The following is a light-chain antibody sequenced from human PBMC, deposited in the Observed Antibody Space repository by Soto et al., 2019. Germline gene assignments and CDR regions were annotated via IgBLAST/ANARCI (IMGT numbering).Light chain of an antibody. J-gene: IGLJ1*01. CDR2: EVN. CDR1: SSDVGSYNL. CDR3: CSYTGSSTLYV. V-gene: IGLV2-23*02. Sequence: QSVLTQPASVSGSPGQSITISCTGTSSDVGSYNLVSWYQQHPGKAPKLMIYEVNKRPSGVSNRFSGSKSGNTASLTISGLQAEYEVDYYCCSYTGSSTLYVFGTGTKVTV.